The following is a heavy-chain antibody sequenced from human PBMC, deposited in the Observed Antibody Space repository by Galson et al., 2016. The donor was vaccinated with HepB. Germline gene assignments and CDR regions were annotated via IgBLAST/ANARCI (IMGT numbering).Heavy chain of an antibody. J-gene: IGHJ5*01. CDR1: GFNFSSYS. V-gene: IGHV3-21*01. CDR3: VKDTMYMGKFDS. CDR2: ISRAGALI. Sequence: SLRLSCATSGFNFSSYSMNWVRQAPGKGLEWVSFISRAGALIYYVDSVRGRFTISRDNAKNSVFLQMNSLRVEDTAVYYCVKDTMYMGKFDSWGQGALVTVSS. D-gene: IGHD5-24*01.